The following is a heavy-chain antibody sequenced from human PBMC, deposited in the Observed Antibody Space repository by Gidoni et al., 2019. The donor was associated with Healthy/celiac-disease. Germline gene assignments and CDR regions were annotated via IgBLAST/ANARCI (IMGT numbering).Heavy chain of an antibody. CDR3: ARGLYSSGWYEEHFDY. V-gene: IGHV1-69*01. J-gene: IGHJ4*02. CDR1: GGTFSSYA. CDR2: IIPIFGTA. D-gene: IGHD6-19*01. Sequence: QVQRVQSGAEVKKPGSSVTVSCKASGGTFSSYAISWVRQAPGQGLEWMGGIIPIFGTANYAQKFQGRVTITADESTSTAYMELSSLRSEDTAVYYCARGLYSSGWYEEHFDYWGQGTLVTVSS.